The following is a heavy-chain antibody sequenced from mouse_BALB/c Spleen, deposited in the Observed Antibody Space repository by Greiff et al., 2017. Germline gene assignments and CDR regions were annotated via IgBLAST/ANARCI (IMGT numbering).Heavy chain of an antibody. D-gene: IGHD2-14*01. J-gene: IGHJ4*01. V-gene: IGHV5-17*02. CDR3: AREVRGFYYAMDY. CDR2: ISSGSSTI. Sequence: VQLQQSGGGLVQPGGSRKLSCAASGFTFSSFGMHWVRQAPEKGLEWVAYISSGSSTIYYADTVKGRFTISRDNPKNTLFLQMTSLRSEDTAMYYCAREVRGFYYAMDYWGQGTSVTVSS. CDR1: GFTFSSFG.